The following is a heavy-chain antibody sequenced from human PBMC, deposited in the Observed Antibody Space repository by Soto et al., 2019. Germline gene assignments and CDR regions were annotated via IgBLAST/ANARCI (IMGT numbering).Heavy chain of an antibody. CDR3: ARDPNMVLVPAALRSYYYYYGMDV. D-gene: IGHD2-2*01. Sequence: GGSLRLSCAASGFTFSSYWMSWVRQAPGKGLEWVANIKQDGSGKYYVDSVKGRFTISRDTAKNSLYLQMNSLRAEDTAVYYCARDPNMVLVPAALRSYYYYYGMDVWGQGTTVTVSS. CDR1: GFTFSSYW. CDR2: IKQDGSGK. V-gene: IGHV3-7*01. J-gene: IGHJ6*02.